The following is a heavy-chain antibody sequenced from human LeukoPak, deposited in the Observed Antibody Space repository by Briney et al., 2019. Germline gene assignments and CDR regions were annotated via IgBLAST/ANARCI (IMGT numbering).Heavy chain of an antibody. CDR1: GGSISSSSYY. J-gene: IGHJ4*02. Sequence: SGTLSLTCTVSGGSISSSSYYWGWIRQPPGKGLEWIGSIYYSGSTYYNPSLKSRVTISVDTSKNQFSLKLSSVTAADTAVYYCATIAVVRYWGQGTLVTVSS. D-gene: IGHD6-19*01. CDR2: IYYSGST. CDR3: ATIAVVRY. V-gene: IGHV4-39*01.